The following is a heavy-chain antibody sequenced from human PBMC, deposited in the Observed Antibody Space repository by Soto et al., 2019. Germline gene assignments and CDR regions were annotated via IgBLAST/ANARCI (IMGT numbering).Heavy chain of an antibody. CDR2: ITSSGGTT. CDR1: GFTFSGFE. V-gene: IGHV3-48*03. D-gene: IGHD2-2*01. CDR3: AREFCSDTGCCYFDL. Sequence: GGSLRLSCAASGFTFSGFEMNWVRQAPGKGLEGISYITSSGGTTYYSDSVKGRFTISRDNAKNSLYLQMNSLRADDTAVYYCAREFCSDTGCCYFDLWGLGTLVTVSS. J-gene: IGHJ4*02.